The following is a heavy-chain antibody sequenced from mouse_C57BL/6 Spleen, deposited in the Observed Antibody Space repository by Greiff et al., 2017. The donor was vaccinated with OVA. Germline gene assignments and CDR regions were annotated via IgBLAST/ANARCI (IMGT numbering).Heavy chain of an antibody. D-gene: IGHD3-2*02. CDR3: ASGSGYFAY. Sequence: EVKLVESGGGLVQPGGSLKLSCAASGFTFSDYGMAWVRQAPRKGPEWVAFISNLAYSIYYADTVTGRFTISRENAKNTLYLEMSSLRSEDTAMYYCASGSGYFAYWGQGTLVTVSA. J-gene: IGHJ3*01. V-gene: IGHV5-15*04. CDR1: GFTFSDYG. CDR2: ISNLAYSI.